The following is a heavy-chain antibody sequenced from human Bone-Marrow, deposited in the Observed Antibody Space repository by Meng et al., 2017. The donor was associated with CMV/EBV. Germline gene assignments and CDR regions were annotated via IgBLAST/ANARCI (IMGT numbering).Heavy chain of an antibody. CDR1: GGSISNYY. Sequence: GSLRLSCSVSGGSISNYYWSWIRQPPGKGLEWIGFIYYSGSTNYNPSLTSRVTISVDTSKNQFFLKVTSVTAADTAVYYCARGSVVGATTGAFDIWGQGTMVTVSS. J-gene: IGHJ3*02. V-gene: IGHV4-59*01. D-gene: IGHD1-26*01. CDR2: IYYSGST. CDR3: ARGSVVGATTGAFDI.